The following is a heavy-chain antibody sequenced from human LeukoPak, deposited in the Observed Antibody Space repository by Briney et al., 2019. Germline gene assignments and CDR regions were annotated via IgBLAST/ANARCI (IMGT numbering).Heavy chain of an antibody. J-gene: IGHJ6*02. Sequence: ASVKVSCKASGYTFTVYHIHWVRQAPGQGLEWMGWINPNSGGTNYAQKFQGRVTMTRDTSISTVYMEVSRLTSDDTAMYYCARGYCRSTSCHEPPLYGMDVWGQGTTVTVS. D-gene: IGHD2-2*01. CDR3: ARGYCRSTSCHEPPLYGMDV. CDR1: GYTFTVYH. CDR2: INPNSGGT. V-gene: IGHV1-2*02.